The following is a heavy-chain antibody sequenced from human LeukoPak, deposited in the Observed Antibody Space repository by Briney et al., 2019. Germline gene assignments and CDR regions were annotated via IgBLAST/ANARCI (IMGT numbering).Heavy chain of an antibody. D-gene: IGHD5/OR15-5a*01. V-gene: IGHV4-59*01. CDR3: ASSVTPDAFAI. Sequence: XXXIXXPAXXXXXWTGYIYYSGSTNYTPSLKSRVTISVDTSKNQFSLKLSSVTAADTAVYYCASSVTPDAFAIWGQGTMVTASS. CDR2: IYYSGST. J-gene: IGHJ3*02.